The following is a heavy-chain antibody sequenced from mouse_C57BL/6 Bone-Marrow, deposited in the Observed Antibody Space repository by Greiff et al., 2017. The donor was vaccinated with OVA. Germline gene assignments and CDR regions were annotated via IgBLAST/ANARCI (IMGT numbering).Heavy chain of an antibody. CDR3: ALWLRHY. CDR2: IDPSDSYT. CDR1: GYTFTSYW. D-gene: IGHD2-2*01. Sequence: QVQLQQPGAELVRPGTSVKLSCKASGYTFTSYWMHWVKQRPGQGLEWIGVIDPSDSYTNYNQKFKGKATLTVDTSSSTAYMQLSSLTSEDSAVDYCALWLRHYWGQGTTLTVSS. V-gene: IGHV1-59*01. J-gene: IGHJ2*01.